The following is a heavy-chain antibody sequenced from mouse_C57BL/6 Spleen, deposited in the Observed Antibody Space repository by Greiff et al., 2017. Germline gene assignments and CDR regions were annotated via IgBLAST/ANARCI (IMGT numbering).Heavy chain of an antibody. D-gene: IGHD2-2*01. CDR2: IHPSDSDT. Sequence: QVQLQHPGAELVKPGASVKVSCKASGYTFTSYWMHWVKQRPGQGLEWIGRIHPSDSDTNYNQKFKGKATLTVDKSSSTAYMQLSSLTSEDSAVYYCAMGYDEEYAMDYWGQGTSVTVSS. V-gene: IGHV1-74*01. CDR1: GYTFTSYW. CDR3: AMGYDEEYAMDY. J-gene: IGHJ4*01.